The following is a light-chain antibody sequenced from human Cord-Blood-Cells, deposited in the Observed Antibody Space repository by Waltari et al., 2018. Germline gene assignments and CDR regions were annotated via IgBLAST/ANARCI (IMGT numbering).Light chain of an antibody. CDR3: CSYAGSSTL. CDR2: EGS. Sequence: QSALTQPASVSGSPGQSITISCTGTSSDVGSYNLVSWYQQHPGKAPKLMLYEGSKRPSGFSNRFSGSKSGNTASLTISGLQAEDEADYYCCSYAGSSTLFGGGTKLTVL. CDR1: SSDVGSYNL. V-gene: IGLV2-23*01. J-gene: IGLJ2*01.